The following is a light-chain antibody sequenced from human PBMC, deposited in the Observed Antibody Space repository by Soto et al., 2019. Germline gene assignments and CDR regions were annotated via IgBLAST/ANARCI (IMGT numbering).Light chain of an antibody. CDR1: QSISSNY. CDR3: QKYGSSPRT. CDR2: GAS. Sequence: ESVLTQSPGTLSLSPGERATLSCRASQSISSNYLAWYQHKPGHAPRLVIYGASSRATGIPDRFSGSGSGTEFTLTISRLEPEDFAVYYCQKYGSSPRTFGKRTKVEIK. J-gene: IGKJ1*01. V-gene: IGKV3-20*01.